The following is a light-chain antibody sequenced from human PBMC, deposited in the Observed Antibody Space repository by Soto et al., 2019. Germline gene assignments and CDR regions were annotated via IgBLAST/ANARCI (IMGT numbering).Light chain of an antibody. V-gene: IGLV2-14*01. Sequence: QSALTQAASVSGSPGQSITISCTGTSSDVGGYNYVSWYQQHPGKAPKLLIYGVSNRPSGLSNRFSGSKSGNTASLTISGLQAEDEAAYYCSSYSSSNTVLFGGGTKSPS. CDR3: SSYSSSNTVL. CDR1: SSDVGGYNY. CDR2: GVS. J-gene: IGLJ2*01.